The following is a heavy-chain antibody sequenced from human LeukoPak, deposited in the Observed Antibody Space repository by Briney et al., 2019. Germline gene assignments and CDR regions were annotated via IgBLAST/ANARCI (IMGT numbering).Heavy chain of an antibody. Sequence: SGTLSLTCTVSGGSISSGSYYWSWIRQPAGKGLEWIGRIYTSGSTNYNPSLKSRVTISVDTSKNQFSLKLSSVTAADTAVYYCARENGDYDYWGQGTLVTVSS. CDR1: GGSISSGSYY. V-gene: IGHV4-61*02. CDR3: ARENGDYDY. D-gene: IGHD4-17*01. J-gene: IGHJ4*02. CDR2: IYTSGST.